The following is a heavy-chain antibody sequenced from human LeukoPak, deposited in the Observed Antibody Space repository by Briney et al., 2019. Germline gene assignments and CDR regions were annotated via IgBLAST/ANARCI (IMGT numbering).Heavy chain of an antibody. Sequence: QPGGSLRLSCAASGFTLSTYWVYWVRQAPGKGLVWVSRIKGDGSITNYADSVKGRFTIPRDNARNTVFLQMNSLRGEDTAVYYCARVGVSWGGFDIWGQGTMVTVSS. CDR3: ARVGVSWGGFDI. J-gene: IGHJ3*02. CDR2: IKGDGSIT. D-gene: IGHD3-3*01. V-gene: IGHV3-74*01. CDR1: GFTLSTYW.